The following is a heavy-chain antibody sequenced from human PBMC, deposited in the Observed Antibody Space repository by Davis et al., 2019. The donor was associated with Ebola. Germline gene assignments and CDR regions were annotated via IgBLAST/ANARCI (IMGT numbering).Heavy chain of an antibody. CDR3: AREAGYYDSSGYPEPIYYYGMDV. CDR2: MNPNSGNT. CDR1: GYTFTSYD. D-gene: IGHD3-22*01. J-gene: IGHJ6*04. V-gene: IGHV1-8*01. Sequence: ASVKVSCKASGYTFTSYDINWVRQATGQGLEWMGWMNPNSGNTGYAQKFQGRVTMTRNTSISTAYMELSSLRSEDTAVYYCAREAGYYDSSGYPEPIYYYGMDVWGKGTTVTVSS.